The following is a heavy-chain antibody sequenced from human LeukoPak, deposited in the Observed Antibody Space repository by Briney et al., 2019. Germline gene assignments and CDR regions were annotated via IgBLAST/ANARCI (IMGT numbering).Heavy chain of an antibody. CDR3: ARNYYDSSGYPDY. Sequence: GGSLRLSCAGSGFTFNNYAMSWVRQAPGKGLEWVSAIYSGGSTYYADSVKGRFTISRDNSKNTLYLQMNSLRAEDTAVYYCARNYYDSSGYPDYWGQGTLVTVSS. CDR2: IYSGGST. CDR1: GFTFNNYA. D-gene: IGHD3-22*01. J-gene: IGHJ4*02. V-gene: IGHV3-66*01.